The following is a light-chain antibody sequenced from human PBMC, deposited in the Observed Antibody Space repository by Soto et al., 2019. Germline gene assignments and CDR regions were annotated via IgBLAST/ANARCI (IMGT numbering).Light chain of an antibody. CDR3: QQRSNWQYT. CDR1: QSVSGY. Sequence: ELVLTQSPATLSLSPGERATLSCRASQSVSGYSAWYQQKPCQAPRLLIYDTSNRATGIPARFSGSGSGKDFTLTISGLEPEDFAVYYCQQRSNWQYTFGLGTRLEIK. CDR2: DTS. J-gene: IGKJ2*01. V-gene: IGKV3-11*01.